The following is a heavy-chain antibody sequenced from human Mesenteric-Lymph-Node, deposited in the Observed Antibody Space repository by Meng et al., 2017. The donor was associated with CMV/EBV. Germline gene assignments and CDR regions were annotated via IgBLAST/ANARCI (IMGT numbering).Heavy chain of an antibody. CDR2: TGIDGDT. Sequence: GGSLRLSCAASGFTFSSYDMHWVRQATGKGLEWVSATGIDGDTYYPGSVKGRFTISRENAKNSLYLQMNSLRAGDTAVYYCARDRPLDGMDVWGQGTTVTVSS. CDR1: GFTFSSYD. CDR3: ARDRPLDGMDV. V-gene: IGHV3-13*01. J-gene: IGHJ6*02.